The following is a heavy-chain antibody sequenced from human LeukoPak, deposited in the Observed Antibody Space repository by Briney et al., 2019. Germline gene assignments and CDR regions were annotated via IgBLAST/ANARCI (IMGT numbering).Heavy chain of an antibody. CDR2: IYYSGST. D-gene: IGHD2-2*01. CDR1: GGSISGYY. CDR3: ARYPGDYYYYYMYV. Sequence: SETLSLTCTVSGGSISGYYWSWIRQPPGKGLGWIGYIYYSGSTNYNPSLKSRVTISVDTSKNQFSLKLSSVTAADTAVYYCARYPGDYYYYYMYVWGKGTTVTVSS. V-gene: IGHV4-59*08. J-gene: IGHJ6*03.